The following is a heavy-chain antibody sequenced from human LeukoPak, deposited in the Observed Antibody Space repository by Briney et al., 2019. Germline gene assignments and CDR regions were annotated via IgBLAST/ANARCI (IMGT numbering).Heavy chain of an antibody. CDR1: GFDFNSYA. Sequence: GGSLRLSCAASGFDFNSYALHWVRQAPGKGLESVAVISVNGRDKYYANSVKGRFSISRGNSKNTFSLQMNSLRVEDSASYYCATLDWCHKYLVACGSSEYWGQGTLVTASS. CDR3: ATLDWCHKYLVACGSSEY. CDR2: ISVNGRDK. D-gene: IGHD2-21*01. V-gene: IGHV3-30*01. J-gene: IGHJ4*02.